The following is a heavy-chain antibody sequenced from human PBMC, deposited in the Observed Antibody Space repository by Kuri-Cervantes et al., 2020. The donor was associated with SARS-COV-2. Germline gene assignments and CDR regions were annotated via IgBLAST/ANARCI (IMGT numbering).Heavy chain of an antibody. J-gene: IGHJ6*03. V-gene: IGHV3-30-3*01. Sequence: GESLKISCAASGFTFSSYAMHWVRQAPGKGLEWVAVISYDGSNKYYADSVKGRFTISRDNAKNSLYLQMNSLRAEDTAVYYCARVKEGVAARPLTGEDYYYYMDAWGKGTTVTVSS. CDR2: ISYDGSNK. CDR1: GFTFSSYA. D-gene: IGHD6-6*01. CDR3: ARVKEGVAARPLTGEDYYYYMDA.